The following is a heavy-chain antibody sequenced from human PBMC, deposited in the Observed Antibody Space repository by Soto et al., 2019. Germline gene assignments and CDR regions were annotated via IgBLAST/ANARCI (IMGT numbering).Heavy chain of an antibody. D-gene: IGHD4-17*01. V-gene: IGHV3-53*01. J-gene: IGHJ4*02. CDR1: RFTRH. Sequence: WGSLGIACAASRFTRHMSWVRQAPGKGLEWVSVIYTRGSAYYAHSVRGRFIISRDIAKNTLYLQMTSLAAEDTAVYYCVRDNGDYDDLWGQGTLVTVSS. CDR3: VRDNGDYDDL. CDR2: IYTRGSA.